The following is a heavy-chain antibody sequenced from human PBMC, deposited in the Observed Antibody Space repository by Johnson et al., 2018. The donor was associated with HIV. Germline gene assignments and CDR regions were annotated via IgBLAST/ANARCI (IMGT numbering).Heavy chain of an antibody. CDR2: IRYDGSNK. CDR3: ARAEGLTGRNAFDI. Sequence: QVQLVESGGGVVQPGGSLRLSCAASGFTFSSYGMHWVRQAPGKGLEWVAFIRYDGSNKYYADSVKGRFTISRDNSKNTLYLHMNSLRAEDTAVYYCARAEGLTGRNAFDIWGQGTMVTVSS. J-gene: IGHJ3*02. V-gene: IGHV3-30*02. D-gene: IGHD1-20*01. CDR1: GFTFSSYG.